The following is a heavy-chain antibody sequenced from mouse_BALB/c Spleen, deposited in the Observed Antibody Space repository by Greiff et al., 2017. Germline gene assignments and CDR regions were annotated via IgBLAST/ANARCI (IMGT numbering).Heavy chain of an antibody. CDR1: GFTFSSYA. CDR2: ISSGGST. Sequence: DVMLVESGGGLVKPGGSLKLSCAASGFTFSSYAMSWVRQTPEKRLEWVASISSGGSTYYPDSVKGRFTISRDNARNILYLQMSSLRSEDTAMYYCARGGYGNYPFAYWGQGTLVTVSA. J-gene: IGHJ3*01. CDR3: ARGGYGNYPFAY. V-gene: IGHV5-6-5*01. D-gene: IGHD2-10*02.